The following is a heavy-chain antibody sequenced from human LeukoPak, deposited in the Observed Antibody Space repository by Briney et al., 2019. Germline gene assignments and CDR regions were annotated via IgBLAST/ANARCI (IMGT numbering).Heavy chain of an antibody. CDR1: GFTFNNYA. CDR3: AKGSRSSRPYYFDF. J-gene: IGHJ4*02. Sequence: PGGPLRLSCAASGFTFNNYAMSWVRQAPGKGLEWVSAITGSGDDTYHADSVKGRFTISRDNSKNTLYLQMNSLRDEDTAVYYCAKGSRSSRPYYFDFWGQEILVTVSS. V-gene: IGHV3-23*01. D-gene: IGHD3-10*01. CDR2: ITGSGDDT.